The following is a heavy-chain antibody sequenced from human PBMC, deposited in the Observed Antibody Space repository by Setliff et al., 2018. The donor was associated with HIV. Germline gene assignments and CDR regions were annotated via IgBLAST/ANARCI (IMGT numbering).Heavy chain of an antibody. J-gene: IGHJ5*02. D-gene: IGHD6-6*01. Sequence: PGGSLRLSCAASGFTFSSYGMNWVRQSPGKGLEWVSYISGSGSGVDYADSVKGRFTVSRDNARSSLYLQLSSLRAEDTAVYYCAREGSSSSWFDPWGQGTLVTVSS. CDR1: GFTFSSYG. V-gene: IGHV3-48*01. CDR3: AREGSSSSWFDP. CDR2: ISGSGSGV.